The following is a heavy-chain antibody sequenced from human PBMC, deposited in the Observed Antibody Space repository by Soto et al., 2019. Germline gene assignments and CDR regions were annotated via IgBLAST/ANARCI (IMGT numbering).Heavy chain of an antibody. V-gene: IGHV1-8*01. CDR3: VRAPLDYYSADYFDN. D-gene: IGHD2-21*01. CDR2: MNPYSGNT. CDR1: GYTFTNND. J-gene: IGHJ4*02. Sequence: QVQLVQSGAELKRPGASVKVSCKASGYTFTNNDINWVRQSTGQGLEWMGWMNPYSGNTGYAQKFQGRVTMTRDNSITPAYMELSSLRSDDTAVYYCVRAPLDYYSADYFDNWGQGTLVTVSS.